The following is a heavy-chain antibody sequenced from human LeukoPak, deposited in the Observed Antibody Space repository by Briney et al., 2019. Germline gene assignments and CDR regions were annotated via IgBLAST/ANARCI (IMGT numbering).Heavy chain of an antibody. CDR1: GFTFSSYS. J-gene: IGHJ4*02. V-gene: IGHV3-21*01. CDR2: ISSSSSYI. Sequence: GGSLRLSCAASGFTFSSYSMNWVRQAPGKGLEWVSSISSSSSYIYYADSVKGRFTISRDNAKNSLYLQMNSLRAEDTAVYYCARGGDCGGDCYRFDYWGQGTLVTVSS. CDR3: ARGGDCGGDCYRFDY. D-gene: IGHD2-21*02.